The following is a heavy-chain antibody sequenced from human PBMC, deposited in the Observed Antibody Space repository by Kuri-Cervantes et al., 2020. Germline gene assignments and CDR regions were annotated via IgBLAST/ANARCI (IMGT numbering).Heavy chain of an antibody. CDR2: IYHSGST. V-gene: IGHV4-4*02. Sequence: SETLSLTCAVSGGSISSSNWWSWVRQPPGKGLEWIGEIYHSGSTNYNPSLKSRVTISVDTSKNQFSLKLSSVTAADTAVYYCARVNLRSSVYFDYWGQGTLVTVSS. J-gene: IGHJ4*02. D-gene: IGHD6-19*01. CDR1: GGSISSSNW. CDR3: ARVNLRSSVYFDY.